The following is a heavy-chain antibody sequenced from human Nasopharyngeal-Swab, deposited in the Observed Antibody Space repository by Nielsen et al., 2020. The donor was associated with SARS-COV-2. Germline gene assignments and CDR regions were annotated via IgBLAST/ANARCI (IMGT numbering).Heavy chain of an antibody. J-gene: IGHJ6*02. CDR3: ARGCVLTGPSCYYYGMDV. CDR2: ISYDGSNK. CDR1: GFTFSSYA. Sequence: GGSLRLSCAASGFTFSSYALHWVRQAPGKGLEWVAVISYDGSNKYYADSVKGRFTISRENAKNSLYLQMNSLRAGDTAVYYCARGCVLTGPSCYYYGMDVWGQGTTVTVSS. D-gene: IGHD3-9*01. V-gene: IGHV3-30*14.